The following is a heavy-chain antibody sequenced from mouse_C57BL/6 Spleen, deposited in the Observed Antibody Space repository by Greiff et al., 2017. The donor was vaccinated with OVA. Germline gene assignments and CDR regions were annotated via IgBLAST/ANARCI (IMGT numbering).Heavy chain of an antibody. CDR1: GYTFTDYY. CDR2: INPYNGGT. CDR3: ARSPDYFDY. Sequence: EVQLQQSGPVLVKPGASVKMSCKASGYTFTDYYMNWVKQSHGKSLEWVGDINPYNGGTSYNQKFKGKATLTVDKSSSTAYMELNTLTSEDSAVYYCARSPDYFDYWGQGTTLTVSS. V-gene: IGHV1-19*01. J-gene: IGHJ2*01.